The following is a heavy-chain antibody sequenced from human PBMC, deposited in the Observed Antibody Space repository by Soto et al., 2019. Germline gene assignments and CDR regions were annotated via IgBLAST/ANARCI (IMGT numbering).Heavy chain of an antibody. CDR3: TKGAWLDY. J-gene: IGHJ4*02. Sequence: RLSCAASGFSFNTFDMSWVRQAPGKGLEWVSVILGRDDTTYYADSVKGRFTISRDTFKNTLHLQMNSLRVEDTALYFCTKGAWLDYWGQGTLVTVSS. V-gene: IGHV3-23*01. CDR2: ILGRDDTT. D-gene: IGHD5-12*01. CDR1: GFSFNTFD.